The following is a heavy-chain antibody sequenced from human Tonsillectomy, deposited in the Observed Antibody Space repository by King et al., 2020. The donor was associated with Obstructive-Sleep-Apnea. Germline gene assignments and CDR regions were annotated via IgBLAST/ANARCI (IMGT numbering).Heavy chain of an antibody. Sequence: VQLVESGGGLLQPGGSLRLSCAASGFTFISYAISWVRQAPGKGLEWVSAISASGGNTYYADSVKGRFTISRDNSKNTLYLQMNSLRAEETAVYYCAKATMFIMVRGVPDYWGQGTLLTVSS. CDR1: GFTFISYA. J-gene: IGHJ4*02. CDR3: AKATMFIMVRGVPDY. CDR2: ISASGGNT. V-gene: IGHV3-23*04. D-gene: IGHD3-10*01.